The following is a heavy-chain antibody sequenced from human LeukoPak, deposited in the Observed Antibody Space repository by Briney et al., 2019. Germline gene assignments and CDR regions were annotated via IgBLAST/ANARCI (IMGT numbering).Heavy chain of an antibody. CDR3: ARDLEYYYDSSGYYWGYSFDI. CDR1: GGSISSYY. Sequence: SETLSLTCTVSGGSISSYYWSWIRQPAGKGLEWIGRIHTSRSTKYNPSLKSRVTISVDKSKNQFSLKLTSVTAADTAVFYCARDLEYYYDSSGYYWGYSFDIWGQGTMVTVSS. D-gene: IGHD3-22*01. V-gene: IGHV4-4*07. CDR2: IHTSRST. J-gene: IGHJ3*02.